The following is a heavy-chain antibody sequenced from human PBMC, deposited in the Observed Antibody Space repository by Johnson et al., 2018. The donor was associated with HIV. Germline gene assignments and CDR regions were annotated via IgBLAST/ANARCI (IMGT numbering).Heavy chain of an antibody. CDR1: GFTFDDYA. CDR3: AREGGYSGYEGVGHTNDAFDI. D-gene: IGHD5-12*01. V-gene: IGHV3-9*01. CDR2: ISWNSGSI. Sequence: LVESGGGLVQPGRSLRLSCAASGFTFDDYAMHWVRQAPGKGLEWVSGISWNSGSIGYADSVKGRFTISRDNAKNTLYLQMNSLRAEDTAVYYCAREGGYSGYEGVGHTNDAFDIWGQGTMVTVSS. J-gene: IGHJ3*02.